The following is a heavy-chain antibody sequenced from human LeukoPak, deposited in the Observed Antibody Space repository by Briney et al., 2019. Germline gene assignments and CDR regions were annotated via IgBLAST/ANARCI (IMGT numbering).Heavy chain of an antibody. V-gene: IGHV3-23*01. CDR2: ICKSGGST. Sequence: PGRSLRLSCAASGFTFSSYAMSWVRQAAGRGLEWVSAICKSGGSTYYADSVRGRFTISRDNSKNTLYLQMNSLKAEDTAVYYCVKDMESAYDCSGYYSLFDSWAQGILVTVSS. D-gene: IGHD3-22*01. CDR1: GFTFSSYA. J-gene: IGHJ4*02. CDR3: VKDMESAYDCSGYYSLFDS.